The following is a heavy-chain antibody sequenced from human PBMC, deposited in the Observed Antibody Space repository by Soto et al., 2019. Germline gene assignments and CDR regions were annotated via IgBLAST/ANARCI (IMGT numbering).Heavy chain of an antibody. V-gene: IGHV4-34*01. J-gene: IGHJ6*03. D-gene: IGHD6-13*01. Sequence: SETLSLTCAVYGGSFSGYYWSWIRQPPGKGLEWIGEINHSGSTNYNPSLKSRVTISVDTSKNQFSLKLSSVTAADTAVYYCARGVSSSGTNYYYYMDVWGKGTTVTVSS. CDR1: GGSFSGYY. CDR2: INHSGST. CDR3: ARGVSSSGTNYYYYMDV.